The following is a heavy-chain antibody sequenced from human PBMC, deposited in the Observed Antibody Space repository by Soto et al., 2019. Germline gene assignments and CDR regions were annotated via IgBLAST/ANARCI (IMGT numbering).Heavy chain of an antibody. CDR2: IIPILGIA. CDR3: AREPLPYGDYDYYGMDV. CDR1: GGTFSSYT. D-gene: IGHD4-17*01. J-gene: IGHJ6*02. Sequence: QVQLVQSGAEVKKPGSSVKVSCKASGGTFSSYTISWVRQAPGQGLEWMGRIIPILGIANYAQKFQGRVTITADKSTSTADMELSSRRSADTAVYYCAREPLPYGDYDYYGMDVWGQGTTVTVSS. V-gene: IGHV1-69*08.